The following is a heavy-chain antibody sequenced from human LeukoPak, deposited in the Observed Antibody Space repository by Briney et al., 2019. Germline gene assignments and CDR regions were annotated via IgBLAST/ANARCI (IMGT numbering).Heavy chain of an antibody. Sequence: PGGSLRLSCAASGFTFSSCAMHWVRQAPGKGLEWVAVISYDGSNKYYADSVKGRFTISRDNSKNTLYLQMNSLRAEDTAVYYCARWPIPGIQLRSIVEYYFDYWGQGTLVTVSS. V-gene: IGHV3-30-3*01. J-gene: IGHJ4*02. CDR1: GFTFSSCA. CDR3: ARWPIPGIQLRSIVEYYFDY. D-gene: IGHD2-2*01. CDR2: ISYDGSNK.